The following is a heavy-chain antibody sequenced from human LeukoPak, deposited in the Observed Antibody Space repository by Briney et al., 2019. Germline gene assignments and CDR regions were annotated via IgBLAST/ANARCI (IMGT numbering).Heavy chain of an antibody. D-gene: IGHD2-2*02. CDR2: IHYSGDT. CDR1: GGSVSNGGYY. J-gene: IGHJ6*02. CDR3: ARGGFEDIVEVPVAIGDSSAGMDV. Sequence: SETLSLTCSVAGGSVSNGGYYWSWIRQHPGKGLEWIGHIHYSGDTFYNPSLKSRLLISVDMPKNQFSLRLSSVTAADTAVYYCARGGFEDIVEVPVAIGDSSAGMDVWGQGTTVTVSS. V-gene: IGHV4-31*03.